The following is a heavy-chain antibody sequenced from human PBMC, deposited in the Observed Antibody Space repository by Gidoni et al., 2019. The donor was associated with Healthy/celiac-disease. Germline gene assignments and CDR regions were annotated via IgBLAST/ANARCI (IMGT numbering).Heavy chain of an antibody. Sequence: EVQLVESGGGLVQPGGSLRLSCAASGFTFSSYSMNWVRQAPGKGLEWVSYISSSSSTIYYADSVKGRFTISRDNAKNSLYLQMNSLRAEDTAVYYCARDLIGYGDCYDYWGQGTLVTVSS. J-gene: IGHJ4*02. CDR1: GFTFSSYS. V-gene: IGHV3-48*01. CDR2: ISSSSSTI. D-gene: IGHD4-17*01. CDR3: ARDLIGYGDCYDY.